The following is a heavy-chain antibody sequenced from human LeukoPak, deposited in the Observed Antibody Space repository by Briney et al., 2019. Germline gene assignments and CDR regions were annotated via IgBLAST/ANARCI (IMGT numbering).Heavy chain of an antibody. J-gene: IGHJ4*02. CDR3: ARAGYSSGWYPHDY. D-gene: IGHD6-19*01. Sequence: SQTLSLTCAISGDSVSSNSAAWNWIRQSPSRGLEWLGRTYYRSKWYNDYAVSVKGRITINPDTSKNQFSLQLNSVTPEDTAVYYCARAGYSSGWYPHDYWGQGTLVTVSS. CDR2: TYYRSKWYN. CDR1: GDSVSSNSAA. V-gene: IGHV6-1*01.